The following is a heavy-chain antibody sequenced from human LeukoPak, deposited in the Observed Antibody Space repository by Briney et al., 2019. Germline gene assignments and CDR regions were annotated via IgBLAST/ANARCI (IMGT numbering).Heavy chain of an antibody. J-gene: IGHJ4*02. Sequence: ASVKVSCKASGGTFSSYAISWVRQAPGQGLEWMGRIIPIFGTANYVQKFQGRVTITTDESTSTAYMELSSLRSEDTAVYYCASGMPGIAAAGLLNYFDYWGQGTLVTVSS. D-gene: IGHD6-13*01. CDR2: IIPIFGTA. V-gene: IGHV1-69*05. CDR1: GGTFSSYA. CDR3: ASGMPGIAAAGLLNYFDY.